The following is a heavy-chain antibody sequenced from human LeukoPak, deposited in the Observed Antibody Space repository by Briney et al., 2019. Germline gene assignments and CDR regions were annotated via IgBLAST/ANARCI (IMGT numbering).Heavy chain of an antibody. CDR1: GFTFSRYS. Sequence: GGSLRLSCAASGFTFSRYSMNWVRQAPGKGLEWVSYISSSSSTIYYADSVKGRFTISRDNAKNSLYLQMNSLRAEDTAVYYCARPNPFETSGYYLNYWGQGTLVTVSS. CDR2: ISSSSSTI. J-gene: IGHJ4*02. CDR3: ARPNPFETSGYYLNY. V-gene: IGHV3-48*01. D-gene: IGHD3-22*01.